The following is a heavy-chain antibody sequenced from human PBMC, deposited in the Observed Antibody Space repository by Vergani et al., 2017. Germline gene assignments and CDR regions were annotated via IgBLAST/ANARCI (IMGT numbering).Heavy chain of an antibody. CDR2: INPSGGSP. CDR3: ARALXYYDSSGYTYYYYGMDV. D-gene: IGHD3-22*01. Sequence: QVQLVQSGAEVKKPGASVKVSCKASGYTFTSYYMHWVRQAPGQGLEWMGIINPSGGSPSYAQKFQGRLPMTRDTSTSTVYMELSSLRSEDTAVYYCARALXYYDSSGYTYYYYGMDVWGQGTTVTVSS. J-gene: IGHJ6*02. CDR1: GYTFTSYY. V-gene: IGHV1-46*01.